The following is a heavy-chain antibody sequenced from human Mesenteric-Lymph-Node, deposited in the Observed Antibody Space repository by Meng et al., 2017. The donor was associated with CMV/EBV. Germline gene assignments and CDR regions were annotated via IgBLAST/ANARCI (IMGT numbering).Heavy chain of an antibody. Sequence: GGSLRLSCAASGFNFRSDGIHWVRQAPAKGLEWVAFIASGGDYNYLLDTVKGRFTISRDNAKNTLHLQMNSLRAEDTAVYYCTSGEEAGRVFEFWGQGSQVTVSS. CDR1: GFNFRSDG. J-gene: IGHJ4*02. CDR2: IASGGDYN. D-gene: IGHD3-10*01. CDR3: TSGEEAGRVFEF. V-gene: IGHV3-30*02.